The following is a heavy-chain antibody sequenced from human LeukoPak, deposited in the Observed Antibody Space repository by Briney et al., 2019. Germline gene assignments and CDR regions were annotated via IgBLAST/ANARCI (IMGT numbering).Heavy chain of an antibody. J-gene: IGHJ4*02. D-gene: IGHD1-26*01. CDR1: GFTFSDYW. V-gene: IGHV3-7*01. CDR2: IKQDGREK. Sequence: GGSLRLSCAASGFTFSDYWMSWVRQAPGKGREWVANIKQDGREKYYVDSVRGRFTISRDNAKNSLYLQMNSLRAEDTAVYYCGRDRGRVGATITWGQGTLVIVSS. CDR3: GRDRGRVGATIT.